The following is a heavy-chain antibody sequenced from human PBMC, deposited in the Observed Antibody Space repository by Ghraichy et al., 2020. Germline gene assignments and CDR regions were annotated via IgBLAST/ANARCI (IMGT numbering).Heavy chain of an antibody. Sequence: SETLSLTCAVSGGSISSGGYSWSWIRQPPGKGLEWIGYIYYSGSTYYNPSLKSRVTISVDTSKNQFSLKLSSVTAADTAVYYCARVVTMVRGVSAPPTLFDYWGQGTLVTVSS. CDR2: IYYSGST. V-gene: IGHV4-30-4*07. CDR1: GGSISSGGYS. CDR3: ARVVTMVRGVSAPPTLFDY. D-gene: IGHD3-10*01. J-gene: IGHJ4*02.